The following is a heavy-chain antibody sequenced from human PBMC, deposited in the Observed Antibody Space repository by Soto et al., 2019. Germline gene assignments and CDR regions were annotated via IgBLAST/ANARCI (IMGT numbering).Heavy chain of an antibody. CDR3: TTDLWRIAVVVGSTGYFNP. D-gene: IGHD2-15*01. V-gene: IGHV3-15*01. CDR1: GFTFSDAW. J-gene: IGHJ5*02. Sequence: GGSLRLSSATSGFTFSDAWVSWVRQAPGKGLDWVGRIKSKSDGGTTEYAAPVRGRFTISRDDSKNTLYLQMNSLKTEDTAVYYCTTDLWRIAVVVGSTGYFNPWGQGTPVTSPQ. CDR2: IKSKSDGGTT.